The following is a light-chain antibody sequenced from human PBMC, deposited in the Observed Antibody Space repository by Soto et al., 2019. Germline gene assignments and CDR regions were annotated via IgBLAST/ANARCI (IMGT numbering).Light chain of an antibody. Sequence: AAGDRVTITCRTSQSISAYLNWYRQKPGQAPELLIYATSKLHSGVPSRFSGSGSVTEFTLTINSLQPEDLATYYCQQSHSTEYSFGQGTRLEIK. CDR1: QSISAY. V-gene: IGKV1-39*01. CDR3: QQSHSTEYS. CDR2: ATS. J-gene: IGKJ2*01.